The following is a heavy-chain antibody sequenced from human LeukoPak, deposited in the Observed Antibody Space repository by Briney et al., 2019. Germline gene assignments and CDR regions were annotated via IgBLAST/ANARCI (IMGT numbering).Heavy chain of an antibody. Sequence: GGSLRLSCAASGFTFSNFYMSWVRQAPGKGLEWVANIKQDGSEKYYADSVKGRFTISRDNSENTLYLQMNSLRAEDTAVYYCARGPGDDSSGYSVEYFQHWGQGTLVTVSS. CDR2: IKQDGSEK. CDR3: ARGPGDDSSGYSVEYFQH. V-gene: IGHV3-7*02. J-gene: IGHJ1*01. D-gene: IGHD3-22*01. CDR1: GFTFSNFY.